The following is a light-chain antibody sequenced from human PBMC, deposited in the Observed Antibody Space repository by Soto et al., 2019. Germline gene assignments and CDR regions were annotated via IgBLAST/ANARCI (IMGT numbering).Light chain of an antibody. CDR3: QQRTNWPLT. J-gene: IGKJ4*01. CDR2: DAS. V-gene: IGKV3-11*01. CDR1: QSVSSY. Sequence: ETVLTQSPATLSLSPGERATLSCRASQSVSSYLAWYQQKPGQAPRLLIYDASSRATGIPARFSGSGSGTDFTLPISSLEPEDFAVYYCQQRTNWPLTFGGGTKVEIK.